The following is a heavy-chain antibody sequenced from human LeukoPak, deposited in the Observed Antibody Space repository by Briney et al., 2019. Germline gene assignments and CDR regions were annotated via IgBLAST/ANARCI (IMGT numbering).Heavy chain of an antibody. CDR1: GYTFTSYD. CDR2: MNPNSGNT. V-gene: IGHV1-8*01. CDR3: ARWLLWFGEYYFDY. J-gene: IGHJ4*02. Sequence: ASVKVSCKASGYTFTSYDINWVRQATGQGLEWMGWMNPNSGNTGYAQKFQGRVTMTRNTSISTAYMELSSLRSEDTAVYYCARWLLWFGEYYFDYWGQGTLVTVSS. D-gene: IGHD3-10*01.